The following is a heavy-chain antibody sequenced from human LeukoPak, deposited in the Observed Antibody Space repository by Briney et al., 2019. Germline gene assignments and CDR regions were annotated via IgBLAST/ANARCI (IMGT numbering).Heavy chain of an antibody. CDR2: ISAYNGNT. D-gene: IGHD3-10*01. V-gene: IGHV1-18*01. Sequence: ASVKVSCKASGYTFRSYGINWVRQAPGRGLEWMGWISAYNGNTNYAQNVQGRVTMTTDTSTSTVYMELRSLRSDDTAVYYCCITMVREADYWGQGTLVTVSS. J-gene: IGHJ4*02. CDR3: CITMVREADY. CDR1: GYTFRSYG.